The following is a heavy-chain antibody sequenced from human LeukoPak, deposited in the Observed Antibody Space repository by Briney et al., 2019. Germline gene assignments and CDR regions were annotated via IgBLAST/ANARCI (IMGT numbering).Heavy chain of an antibody. CDR3: ARGLSGYASSLGY. CDR1: GFTFSSYE. V-gene: IGHV3-48*03. Sequence: GGSLRLSCAASGFTFSSYEMNWVRQAPGKGLEWVSYISSSGSTIYYADSVKGRFTISRDNAKNSLYLQMNSLRAEDTAVYYCARGLSGYASSLGYWGQGTLVTVSS. D-gene: IGHD6-6*01. J-gene: IGHJ4*02. CDR2: ISSSGSTI.